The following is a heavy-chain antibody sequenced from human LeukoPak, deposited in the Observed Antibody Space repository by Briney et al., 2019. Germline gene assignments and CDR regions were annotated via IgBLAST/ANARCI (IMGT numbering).Heavy chain of an antibody. CDR3: ARNKYSSSWYGTFDY. V-gene: IGHV3-20*04. CDR2: INWNGGST. Sequence: PGGSLRLSCAASGFTFDDYGMSWVRQAPGKGLEWVSGINWNGGSTGYADSVKGRFTISRVNAKNSLYLQMNSLRAEDTALYYCARNKYSSSWYGTFDYWGQGTLVTVSS. CDR1: GFTFDDYG. J-gene: IGHJ4*02. D-gene: IGHD6-13*01.